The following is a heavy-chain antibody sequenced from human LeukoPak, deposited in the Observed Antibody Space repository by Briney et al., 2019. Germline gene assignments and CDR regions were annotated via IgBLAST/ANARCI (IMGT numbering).Heavy chain of an antibody. CDR3: AKDSAVGGYDTYFDY. Sequence: GGSLRLSCAASGFTFSSYSMNWVRQAPGKGLEWVSAISGSGGSTYYADSVEGRFTISRDNSKNTLYLQMNSLRAEDTAVYYCAKDSAVGGYDTYFDYWGQGTLVTVSS. J-gene: IGHJ4*02. D-gene: IGHD5-12*01. V-gene: IGHV3-23*01. CDR1: GFTFSSYS. CDR2: ISGSGGST.